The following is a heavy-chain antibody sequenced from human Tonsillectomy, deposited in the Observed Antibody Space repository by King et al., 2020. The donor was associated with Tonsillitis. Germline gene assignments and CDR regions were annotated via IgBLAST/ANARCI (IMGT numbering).Heavy chain of an antibody. Sequence: QLQESGPGLVKPSETLSLTCTVSGGSISSYYWSWIRQPPGKGLEWIGYIYYSGSTNYNPSLKSRVTISVDTSKNQFSLKLSSVTAADTAVYYCARDARRYCSGGSCPFAYWGQGTLVTVSS. J-gene: IGHJ4*02. CDR2: IYYSGST. CDR1: GGSISSYY. CDR3: ARDARRYCSGGSCPFAY. V-gene: IGHV4-59*01. D-gene: IGHD2-15*01.